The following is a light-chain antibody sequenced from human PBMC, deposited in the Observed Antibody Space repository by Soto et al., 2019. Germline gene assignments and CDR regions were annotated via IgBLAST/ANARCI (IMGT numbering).Light chain of an antibody. CDR2: KAS. J-gene: IGKJ1*01. Sequence: DIQMTQPPSTLSASVADRVTITCRASQSISSWLSWYQQKPGKAPKLLIYKASSLESGVPSRFSGSGSGTEFTLTICCLQPDDFATYYCQQYNSYSWTFGQWSKV. V-gene: IGKV1-5*03. CDR3: QQYNSYSWT. CDR1: QSISSW.